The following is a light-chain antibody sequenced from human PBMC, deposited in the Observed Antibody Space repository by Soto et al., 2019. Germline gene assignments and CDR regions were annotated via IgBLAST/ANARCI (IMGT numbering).Light chain of an antibody. CDR3: SSYTSSSTRV. CDR1: SSDGGGYNY. CDR2: DVN. J-gene: IGLJ1*01. Sequence: QSALTQPASVSGSPGQSITISCTGTSSDGGGYNYVSWYQQHPDKAPKLMIYDVNNRPSGVSNRFSGSKSGNTASLTISGLQAEDEADYYCSSYTSSSTRVFGTGTKLTVL. V-gene: IGLV2-14*01.